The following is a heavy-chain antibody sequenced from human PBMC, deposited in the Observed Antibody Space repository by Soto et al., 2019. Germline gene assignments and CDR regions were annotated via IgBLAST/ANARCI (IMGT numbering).Heavy chain of an antibody. V-gene: IGHV4-31*03. CDR2: IYYSGST. CDR3: AREDCSSTSCYLGPGAFDI. D-gene: IGHD2-2*01. Sequence: SETLSLTCTFSGCSISSGGYYLSWIRQHPGKGLEWIGYIYYSGSTYYNPSLKSRVTISVDTSKNQFSLKLSSVTAADTAVYYCAREDCSSTSCYLGPGAFDIWGQGTMVTVSS. J-gene: IGHJ3*02. CDR1: GCSISSGGYY.